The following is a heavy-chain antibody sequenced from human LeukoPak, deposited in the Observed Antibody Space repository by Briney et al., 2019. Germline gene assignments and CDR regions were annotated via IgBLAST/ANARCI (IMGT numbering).Heavy chain of an antibody. V-gene: IGHV1-2*02. CDR3: AVPVIAARLMDV. J-gene: IGHJ6*02. D-gene: IGHD6-13*01. CDR2: INPNSGGT. CDR1: GYTFTAYS. Sequence: ASVKVSCKASGYTFTAYSMHWVRQAPGQGLEWMGWINPNSGGTNYAQKFQGRVTMTRDTSISTAYMELSRLRSDDTAVYYCAVPVIAARLMDVWGQGTTVTVSS.